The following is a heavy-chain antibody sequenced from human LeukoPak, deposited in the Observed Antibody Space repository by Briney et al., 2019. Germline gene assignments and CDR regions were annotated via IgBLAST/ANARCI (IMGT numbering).Heavy chain of an antibody. CDR2: ISQSGST. CDR3: ARRNLGWYFFDY. V-gene: IGHV4-39*01. Sequence: PLETLSLTCPVSGGSISSRSYYWGWTRHPPGKGLEWIGSISQSGSTYYNPSLKSRVTMSVDTSKNQFSLKLSSVTAADTAVYYCARRNLGWYFFDYWGQGTLVTVSS. D-gene: IGHD6-19*01. CDR1: GGSISSRSYY. J-gene: IGHJ4*02.